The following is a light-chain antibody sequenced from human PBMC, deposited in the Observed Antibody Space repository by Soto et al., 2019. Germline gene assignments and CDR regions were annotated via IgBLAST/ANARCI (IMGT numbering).Light chain of an antibody. CDR1: SSDVGGHNY. CDR2: EVT. CDR3: SSYAGGNNFLVL. Sequence: QSALTQPPSASGSPGQSVTISCTGTSSDVGGHNYVSWYQQHPGKAPKRMIYEVTKRPSGVPDRFSGSKSGNTASLTVSGLQAEDEADYYCSSYAGGNNFLVLFGGGTKLTVL. V-gene: IGLV2-8*01. J-gene: IGLJ2*01.